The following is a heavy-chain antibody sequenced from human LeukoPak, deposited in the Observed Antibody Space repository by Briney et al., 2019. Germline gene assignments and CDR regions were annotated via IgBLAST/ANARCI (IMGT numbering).Heavy chain of an antibody. D-gene: IGHD3-22*01. J-gene: IGHJ4*02. Sequence: ASVKVSCKASGYTFTSYGISWVRQAPGQGLEWMGWISAYNGNTNYAQKLQGRVTMTTDTSTSTAYMELRSLISDDTAVYYCARDIVRNYYDSSGYADYWGQGTLVTVSS. CDR2: ISAYNGNT. CDR3: ARDIVRNYYDSSGYADY. V-gene: IGHV1-18*01. CDR1: GYTFTSYG.